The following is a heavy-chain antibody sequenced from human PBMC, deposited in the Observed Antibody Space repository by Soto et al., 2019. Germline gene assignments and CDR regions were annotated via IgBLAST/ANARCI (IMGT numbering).Heavy chain of an antibody. Sequence: GGSLRLSCAASGFTFSSYGMHWVRQAPGKGLEWVAVIWYDGSNKYYADSVKGRFTISRDNSKNTLYLQMNSLRAEDTAVYYCARDWIEAAGDVWGQGTTVTVSS. J-gene: IGHJ6*02. D-gene: IGHD6-13*01. V-gene: IGHV3-33*01. CDR2: IWYDGSNK. CDR3: ARDWIEAAGDV. CDR1: GFTFSSYG.